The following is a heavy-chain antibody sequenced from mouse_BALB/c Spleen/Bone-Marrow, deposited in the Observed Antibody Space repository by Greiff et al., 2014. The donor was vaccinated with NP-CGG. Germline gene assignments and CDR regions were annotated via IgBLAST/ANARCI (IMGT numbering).Heavy chain of an antibody. J-gene: IGHJ3*01. V-gene: IGHV5-9-2*01. CDR1: GFTFNSYG. CDR2: ISGGGSYT. Sequence: DVKLVESGGGLVKSGGSLKLSCAASGFTFNSYGMSWVRQTPEKSLEWVATISGGGSYTFYPDSVKGRFTISRDNAKNNLYLQLSSLRSEDTALYYCARQAYYDQTEVSFVYWGQGSLVTVSA. CDR3: ARQAYYDQTEVSFVY. D-gene: IGHD2-4*01.